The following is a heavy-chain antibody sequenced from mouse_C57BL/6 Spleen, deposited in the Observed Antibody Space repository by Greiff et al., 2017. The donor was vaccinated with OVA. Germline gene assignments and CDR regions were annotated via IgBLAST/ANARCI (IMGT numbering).Heavy chain of an antibody. CDR2: IDPETGGT. Sequence: QVQLKESGAELVRPGASVTLSCKASGYTFTDYEMHWVKQTPVHGLEWIGAIDPETGGTAYNQKFKGKAILTADKSSSTAYMELRSLTSEDSAVYYCTRMIYYDYDWGQGTLVTVSA. D-gene: IGHD2-4*01. CDR1: GYTFTDYE. J-gene: IGHJ3*01. V-gene: IGHV1-15*01. CDR3: TRMIYYDYD.